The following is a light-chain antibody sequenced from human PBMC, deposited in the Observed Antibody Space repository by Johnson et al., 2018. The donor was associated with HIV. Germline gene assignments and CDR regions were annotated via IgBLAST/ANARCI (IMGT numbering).Light chain of an antibody. Sequence: QSVLTQPPSVSAAPGQRVTISCSGSSSNIGSNYVSWYQQVPGTAPKLLIYDNTTRPSGIPDRFSGSKSGTSATLGITGLQTGDEADYYCGTWASSLSAGVFGTGTKVTVL. V-gene: IGLV1-51*01. CDR1: SSNIGSNY. J-gene: IGLJ1*01. CDR3: GTWASSLSAGV. CDR2: DNT.